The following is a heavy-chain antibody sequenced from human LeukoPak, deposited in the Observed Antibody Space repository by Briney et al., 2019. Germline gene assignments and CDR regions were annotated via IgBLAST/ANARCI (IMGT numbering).Heavy chain of an antibody. Sequence: PGGSLRLSCAASGFTVSSYEMNWVRQAPGKGLEWVSYISSSGSTIYYADSVKGRFTISRDNAKNSLYLQMNGLRAEDTAVYYCAREMEGDYGSGTLFDLWGQGNMVTVSS. J-gene: IGHJ4*02. CDR2: ISSSGSTI. CDR3: AREMEGDYGSGTLFDL. V-gene: IGHV3-48*03. D-gene: IGHD3-10*01. CDR1: GFTVSSYE.